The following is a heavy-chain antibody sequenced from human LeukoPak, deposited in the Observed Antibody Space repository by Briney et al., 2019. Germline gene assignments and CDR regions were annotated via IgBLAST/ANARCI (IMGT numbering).Heavy chain of an antibody. D-gene: IGHD3-9*01. CDR3: ARHVLRYFDWLLLWDY. CDR2: ISSSSSYI. V-gene: IGHV3-21*01. Sequence: PGGSLRLSCAASGFTFSSYSMNWVRQAPGKGLEWVSSISSSSSYIYYADSVKGRFTISRDNAKNSLYLQMNSLRAEDTAVYYCARHVLRYFDWLLLWDYWGQGTLVTVSS. CDR1: GFTFSSYS. J-gene: IGHJ4*02.